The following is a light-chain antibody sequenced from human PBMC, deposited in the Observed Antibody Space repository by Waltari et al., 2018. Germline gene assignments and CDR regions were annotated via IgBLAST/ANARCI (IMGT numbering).Light chain of an antibody. J-gene: IGLJ3*02. CDR3: HSYTSTTTFV. CDR2: DVT. CDR1: SNDVGGYNY. Sequence: QSALTQPASMSGSPGQSITLSCPGTSNDVGGYNYVTWFQQHPGNVPKILIYDVTKRPSGISNRFSGSKSGNTAFLTISGLQADDEADYYCHSYTSTTTFVFGGGTKLTVL. V-gene: IGLV2-14*03.